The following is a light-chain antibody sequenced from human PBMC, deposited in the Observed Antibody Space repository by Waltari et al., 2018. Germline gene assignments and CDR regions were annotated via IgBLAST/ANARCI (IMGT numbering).Light chain of an antibody. Sequence: QSALTQPASVSGSPGQSITISCTGTSSDVGAYNYVSWYQQYPGEAPKLVIYEVSNRASGVSNRFSGSKSGHTASLTISGLQAEDEADYYCISYTSSDKSVLGTGTKVTVL. CDR3: ISYTSSDKSV. CDR2: EVS. CDR1: SSDVGAYNY. J-gene: IGLJ1*01. V-gene: IGLV2-14*01.